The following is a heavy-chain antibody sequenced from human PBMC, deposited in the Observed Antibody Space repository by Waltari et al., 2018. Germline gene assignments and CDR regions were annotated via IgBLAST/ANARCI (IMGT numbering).Heavy chain of an antibody. V-gene: IGHV3-33*08. CDR1: GFTFSSYG. CDR2: IWYDGSNK. Sequence: QVQLVESGGGVVQPGRSLRLSCAASGFTFSSYGMHWVRQAPGKGLEGVAVIWYDGSNKYYADSRKGRFNIPRDKSKSTLYLQMNSLRAEDTAMYDCAIRGMDYWGQGTLVTVSS. J-gene: IGHJ4*02. CDR3: AIRGMDY.